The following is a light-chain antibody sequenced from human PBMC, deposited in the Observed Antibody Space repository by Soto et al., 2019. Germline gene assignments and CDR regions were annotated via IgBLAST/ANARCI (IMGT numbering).Light chain of an antibody. J-gene: IGLJ3*02. CDR1: SSDVGAYNY. CDR3: ISYAGSRIWV. CDR2: DVS. Sequence: QSALTQPPSASGSPGQSVTISCTGTSSDVGAYNYVSWYQQHPGKAPKLMIYDVSKRPSGVPDRFSGSKSGNTASLTVSGVLAEDGDDSYCISYAGSRIWVFGVGTKVTVL. V-gene: IGLV2-8*01.